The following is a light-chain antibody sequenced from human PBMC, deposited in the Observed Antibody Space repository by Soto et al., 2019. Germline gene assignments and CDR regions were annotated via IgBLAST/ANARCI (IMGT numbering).Light chain of an antibody. Sequence: TVLAHSPAILSLSPGERATLSGRGGHSVSDYLAWDQQKPGQPPRLLFFDASNRVAGVPARFSAGGSGTAFTLIIRNLEPEDFAVSSCQQRVHWPPTFGGGTKV. V-gene: IGKV3-11*01. J-gene: IGKJ4*01. CDR3: QQRVHWPPT. CDR2: DAS. CDR1: HSVSDY.